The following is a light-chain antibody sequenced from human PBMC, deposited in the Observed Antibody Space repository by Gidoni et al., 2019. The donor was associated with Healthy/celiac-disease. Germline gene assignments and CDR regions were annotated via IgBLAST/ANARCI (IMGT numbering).Light chain of an antibody. CDR2: AAS. CDR3: QQSYSTLVA. V-gene: IGKV1-39*01. CDR1: QSISSY. Sequence: EIQMTHSPSSLSASVGDRGTITCLASQSISSYLNWYLQKPGKAPKLLIYAASSLQSGVPSRFSGSGSGTDFTLTISSLQPEDFATYYCQQSYSTLVAFGPGTKVEIK. J-gene: IGKJ3*01.